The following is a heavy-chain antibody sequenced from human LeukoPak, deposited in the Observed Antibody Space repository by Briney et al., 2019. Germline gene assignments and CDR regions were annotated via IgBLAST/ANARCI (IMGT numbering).Heavy chain of an antibody. CDR3: ARTPVAGLTTYYFDY. CDR1: GGSFSGYY. CDR2: INHSGST. Sequence: SETLSLTCAVYGGSFSGYYWSWIRQPPGKGREWIGEINHSGSTNYNPSLKSRVTISVDTSKNQFSLKLSSVTAADTAVYYCARTPVAGLTTYYFDYWGQGTLVTVSS. J-gene: IGHJ4*02. V-gene: IGHV4-34*01. D-gene: IGHD6-19*01.